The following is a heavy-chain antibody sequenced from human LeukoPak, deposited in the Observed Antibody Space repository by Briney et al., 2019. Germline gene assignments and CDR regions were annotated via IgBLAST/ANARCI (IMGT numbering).Heavy chain of an antibody. D-gene: IGHD3-22*01. CDR1: GGSISSGSYY. CDR3: ASGSGYYYSNY. Sequence: SETLSLTCTVSGGSISSGSYYWSWIRQPAGKGLEWIGRIYTSGSTNYNPSLKSRVTISVDTSKNQFSLKLSSVTAADTAVYYCASGSGYYYSNYWGQGTLVTVSS. J-gene: IGHJ4*02. V-gene: IGHV4-61*02. CDR2: IYTSGST.